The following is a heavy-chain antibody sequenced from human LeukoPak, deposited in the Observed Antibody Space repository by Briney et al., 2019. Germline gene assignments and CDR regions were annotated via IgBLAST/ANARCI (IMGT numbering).Heavy chain of an antibody. CDR1: GVTFSSYA. Sequence: GGSLRLSCAASGVTFSSYAMSWVRQAPGKGLEWVSAISGSGGSTYYADSVKGRFTISRDNSKNTLYLQMNSLRAEDTAVYYCAISDLVVVTAYGMDVWGQGTTVTVSS. V-gene: IGHV3-23*01. CDR2: ISGSGGST. CDR3: AISDLVVVTAYGMDV. J-gene: IGHJ6*02. D-gene: IGHD2-21*02.